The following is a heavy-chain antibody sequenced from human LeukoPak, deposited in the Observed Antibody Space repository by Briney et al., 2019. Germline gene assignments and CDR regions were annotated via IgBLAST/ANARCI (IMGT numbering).Heavy chain of an antibody. CDR2: INWNGGST. D-gene: IGHD3-22*01. J-gene: IGHJ4*02. CDR1: GFTFDDYG. Sequence: GGSLRLSCAASGFTFDDYGINWDRQAPGKGLEWVSGINWNGGSTSYADSVKGRFTISRDNAKNSLYLQMNSLRVEDTALYYCARGSHYYDSSGYYLAYWGQGTLVTVSS. V-gene: IGHV3-20*04. CDR3: ARGSHYYDSSGYYLAY.